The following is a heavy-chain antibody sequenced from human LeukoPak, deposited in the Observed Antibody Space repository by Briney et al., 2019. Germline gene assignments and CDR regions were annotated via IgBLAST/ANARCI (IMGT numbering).Heavy chain of an antibody. D-gene: IGHD2-15*01. V-gene: IGHV7-4-1*01. CDR3: ARVGGGGYCSDGTRYPTY. CDR1: GYTFTNFA. CDR2: INTNTGNP. J-gene: IGHJ4*02. Sequence: ASVKVSCKASGYTFTNFAMNWVRQAPGQGLEWMGWINTNTGNPTYARDFTGRFVFSLDTSVRTAYLQIDSLRPEDTAVYYCARVGGGGYCSDGTRYPTYWGQGTLVTVSS.